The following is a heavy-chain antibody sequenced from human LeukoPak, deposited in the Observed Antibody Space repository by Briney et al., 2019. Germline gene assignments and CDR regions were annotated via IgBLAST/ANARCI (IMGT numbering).Heavy chain of an antibody. D-gene: IGHD6-19*01. J-gene: IGHJ4*02. V-gene: IGHV3-21*01. Sequence: PGGSLRLSCAASGFTFSSYSMNWVRQAPGKGLEWVSSISSSNGYIYYADSMRGRFTISRDNAKDSLYLQMNSLRAEDTAVYYCARGLGWYSSLSFDYWGQGTLVTVSS. CDR1: GFTFSSYS. CDR2: ISSSNGYI. CDR3: ARGLGWYSSLSFDY.